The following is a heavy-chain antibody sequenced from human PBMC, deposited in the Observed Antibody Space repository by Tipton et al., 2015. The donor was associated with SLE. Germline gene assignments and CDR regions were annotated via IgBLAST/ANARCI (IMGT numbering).Heavy chain of an antibody. Sequence: LRLSCTVSGVSISRSSYYWGWIRQSPGQGLEWLGNVFYSGTTYYNPSLKSRISTSVDTSINQFSLNLSSVTAADTAVYYCTGEWQQVVGVAYWGLGALVTVSS. CDR1: GVSISRSSYY. CDR2: VFYSGTT. J-gene: IGHJ4*02. CDR3: TGEWQQVVGVAY. D-gene: IGHD3-16*01. V-gene: IGHV4-39*07.